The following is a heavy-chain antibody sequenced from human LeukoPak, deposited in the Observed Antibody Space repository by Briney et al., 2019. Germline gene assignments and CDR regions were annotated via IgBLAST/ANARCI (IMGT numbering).Heavy chain of an antibody. CDR1: GYSFTNYW. D-gene: IGHD2-15*01. CDR3: ARCGLSGGSCYYFDY. CDR2: IYPGGSDT. V-gene: IGHV5-51*01. Sequence: GESLKTSCKGSGYSFTNYWIAWVRQMPGKGLEWMGTIYPGGSDTRYSPSFQGQVTISADKSITTAYLQWSSLKASDTAIYYCARCGLSGGSCYYFDYWGQGALVTVSS. J-gene: IGHJ4*02.